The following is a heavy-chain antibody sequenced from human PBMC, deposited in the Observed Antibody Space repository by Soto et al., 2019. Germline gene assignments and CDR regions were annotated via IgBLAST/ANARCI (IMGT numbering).Heavy chain of an antibody. CDR3: ARDHLRGVGAYGNWFDP. D-gene: IGHD1-26*01. V-gene: IGHV3-11*06. J-gene: IGHJ5*02. CDR2: ISSSSSYT. Sequence: KPGGSLRLSCAASGFTFSDYYMSWIRQAPGKGLEWVSYISSSSSYTNYADSVKGRFTISRDNAKNSLYLQMNSLRAEDTAVYYCARDHLRGVGAYGNWFDPWGQGTLVTVSS. CDR1: GFTFSDYY.